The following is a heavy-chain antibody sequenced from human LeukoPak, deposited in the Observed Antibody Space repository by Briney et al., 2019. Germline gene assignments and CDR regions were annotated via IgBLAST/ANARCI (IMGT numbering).Heavy chain of an antibody. V-gene: IGHV4-59*01. J-gene: IGHJ4*02. D-gene: IGHD5-12*01. CDR3: ARTPGLVHVCYSGYDLDYFDY. CDR1: GGSISSYY. Sequence: PSETLSLTCTVSGGSISSYYWSWIRQPPGKGLEWIGYIYYSGSTNYNPSLKSRVTISVDTSKNQFSLKLSSVTAADTALYYCARTPGLVHVCYSGYDLDYFDYWGQGTLVTVSS. CDR2: IYYSGST.